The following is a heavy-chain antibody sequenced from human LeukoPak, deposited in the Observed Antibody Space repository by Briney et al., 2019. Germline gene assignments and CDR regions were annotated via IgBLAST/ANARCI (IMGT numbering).Heavy chain of an antibody. CDR3: PRWGGYYYDSSGYFDY. V-gene: IGHV1-69*05. D-gene: IGHD3-22*01. J-gene: IGHJ4*02. CDR1: GGTFSSYA. CDR2: IIPIFGTA. Sequence: ASVKVSCKASGGTFSSYAISWVRQAPGQGLEWMGRIIPIFGTANYAQKFQGRVTITTDESTSTAYMELSSLRSEDTAVYYCPRWGGYYYDSSGYFDYWGQGTLVTVSS.